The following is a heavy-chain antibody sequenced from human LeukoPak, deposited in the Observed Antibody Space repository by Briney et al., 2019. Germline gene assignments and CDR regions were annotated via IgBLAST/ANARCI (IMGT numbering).Heavy chain of an antibody. J-gene: IGHJ3*02. CDR1: GYTFTGYY. CDR3: ARESMVYAIRDDAFDI. D-gene: IGHD2-8*01. CDR2: INPNSGGT. Sequence: GASVKVSCKASGYTFTGYYMHWVRQAPGQGLEWMGWINPNSGGTNYAQKFQGRVTMTRDTSISTAYMELSRLRSDDTAVYYCARESMVYAIRDDAFDIWGQGTMATVSS. V-gene: IGHV1-2*02.